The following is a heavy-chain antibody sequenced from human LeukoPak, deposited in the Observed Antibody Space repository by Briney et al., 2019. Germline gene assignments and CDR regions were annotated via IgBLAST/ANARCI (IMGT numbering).Heavy chain of an antibody. Sequence: ASVKVSCKTSGYTFSTYAMHWVRQAPGQRLEWMGWINAGNGNTIYSQNSQGRVAISRDTSASTAYMELSSLRSEDTAVYYCARGTVGITDYGDLIQWGQGTLVTVSS. CDR3: ARGTVGITDYGDLIQ. CDR1: GYTFSTYA. J-gene: IGHJ4*02. D-gene: IGHD4-17*01. V-gene: IGHV1-3*01. CDR2: INAGNGNT.